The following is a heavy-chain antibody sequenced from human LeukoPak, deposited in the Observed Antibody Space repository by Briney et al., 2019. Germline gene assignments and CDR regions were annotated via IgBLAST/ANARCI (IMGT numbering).Heavy chain of an antibody. J-gene: IGHJ6*03. Sequence: GESLKISCKAPGYSFTTYWIGWVRQMPGKGLEWMGIIYPRDSDTRYSPSFQGQVTISADKSINTAYQQWSSLKASDTAMYYCARHPGGRYMEVRGKGIPVPVSS. CDR2: IYPRDSDT. V-gene: IGHV5-51*01. CDR3: ARHPGGRYMEV. CDR1: GYSFTTYW. D-gene: IGHD1-14*01.